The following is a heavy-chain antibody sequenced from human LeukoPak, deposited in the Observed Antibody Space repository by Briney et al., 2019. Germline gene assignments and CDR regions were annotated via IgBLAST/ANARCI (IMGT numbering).Heavy chain of an antibody. CDR2: IYYSGST. CDR1: GGSISSGGYY. Sequence: SETLSLTCTVSGGSISSGGYYWSWIRQHPGKGLEWIGYIYYSGSTYYNPSLKSRVTISVDTSKNQFSLKLSSVTAADTAVYYCARGGTTTRGGRHFDYWGQGTLVTVSS. J-gene: IGHJ4*02. V-gene: IGHV4-31*03. D-gene: IGHD4-17*01. CDR3: ARGGTTTRGGRHFDY.